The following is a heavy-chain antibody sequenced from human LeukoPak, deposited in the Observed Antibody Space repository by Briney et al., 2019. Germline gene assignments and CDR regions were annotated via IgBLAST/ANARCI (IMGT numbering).Heavy chain of an antibody. CDR3: AKSHSLEYRGYFDH. CDR2: ISDSGCST. V-gene: IGHV3-23*01. CDR1: GFTFSVYA. Sequence: GGSLRLSCATSGFTFSVYAMSWVRQAPGKGLEWVSTISDSGCSTYYVDSVKGRFTISRRHSKNTLYLLMNELSAEDTAVYYCAKSHSLEYRGYFDHWGQGTLVTVSS. J-gene: IGHJ4*02. D-gene: IGHD2/OR15-2a*01.